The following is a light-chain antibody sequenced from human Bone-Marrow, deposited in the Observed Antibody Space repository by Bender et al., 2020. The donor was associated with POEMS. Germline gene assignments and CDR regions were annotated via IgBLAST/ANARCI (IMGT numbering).Light chain of an antibody. Sequence: QSALTQPRSVSGSPGQSVTISCTGTSSDIGANNYVSWYRQHPGEAPKILIYDVNRWPSGVPDRFSGSKSGHTASLTISGLQAEYEADYYCCSTAGTHTYVFGTGTKLTVL. CDR2: DVN. CDR3: CSTAGTHTYV. V-gene: IGLV2-11*01. CDR1: SSDIGANNY. J-gene: IGLJ1*01.